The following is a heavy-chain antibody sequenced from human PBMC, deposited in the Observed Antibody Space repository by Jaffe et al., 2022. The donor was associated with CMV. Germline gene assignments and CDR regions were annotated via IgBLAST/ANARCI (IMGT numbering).Heavy chain of an antibody. J-gene: IGHJ6*02. D-gene: IGHD1-1*01. CDR3: ARGPERRLSYGMDV. Sequence: EVQLVESGGGLVQPGGSLRLSCAASGFTFSSYSMNWVRQAPGKGLEWVSYISSSSSTIYYADSVKGRFTISRDNAKNSLYLQMNSLRDEDTAVYYCARGPERRLSYGMDVWGQGTTVTVSS. V-gene: IGHV3-48*02. CDR1: GFTFSSYS. CDR2: ISSSSSTI.